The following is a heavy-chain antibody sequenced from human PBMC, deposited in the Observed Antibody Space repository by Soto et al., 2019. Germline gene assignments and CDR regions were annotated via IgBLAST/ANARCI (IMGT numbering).Heavy chain of an antibody. V-gene: IGHV3-72*01. CDR1: GFTFSDHY. D-gene: IGHD3-10*01. Sequence: EVQLVESGGGLVQPGGSLRLSCAASGFTFSDHYMDWVRQAPGKGLEWVGRTRNKANSYTTEYAASVKGRFTISRDDSKNSLYLQMTSLKTEDTAVYYCARDGPDLGEFDYWGQGTLVTVSS. CDR3: ARDGPDLGEFDY. J-gene: IGHJ4*02. CDR2: TRNKANSYTT.